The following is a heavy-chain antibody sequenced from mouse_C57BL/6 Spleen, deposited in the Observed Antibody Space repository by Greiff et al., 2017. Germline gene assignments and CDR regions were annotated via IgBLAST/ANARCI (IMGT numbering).Heavy chain of an antibody. V-gene: IGHV5S21*01. D-gene: IGHD2-5*01. CDR2: ISSGGDYL. Sequence: EVKVEEPGEGLVKPGGSLKLSCAASGFTFSSYAMSWVRQTPEKRLAWVAYISSGGDYLYYADTVKGRFTISRDNARNTLYLQMSSLKSEDTAMYYCTRRVDSNFPMDYWGQGTSVTVSS. CDR1: GFTFSSYA. J-gene: IGHJ4*01. CDR3: TRRVDSNFPMDY.